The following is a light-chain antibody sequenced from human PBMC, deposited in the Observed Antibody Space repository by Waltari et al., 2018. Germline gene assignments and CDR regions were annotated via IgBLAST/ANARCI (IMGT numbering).Light chain of an antibody. CDR1: QSVDTY. CDR2: DAS. Sequence: EIVLTQSPATLPLSPGERASLSCRASQSVDTYLAWYQQKPGQAPRLLIYDASNRATGIPARFSGSGSGTDFTLTISSLEPEDFAVYYCRQRSNWVTFGGGTKVEIK. CDR3: RQRSNWVT. J-gene: IGKJ4*01. V-gene: IGKV3-11*01.